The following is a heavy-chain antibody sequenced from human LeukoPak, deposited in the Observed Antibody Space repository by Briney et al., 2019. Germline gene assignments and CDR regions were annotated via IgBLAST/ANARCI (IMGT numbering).Heavy chain of an antibody. CDR2: ISSSSTI. CDR1: GFTFSSYS. CDR3: ARASYYYDSSEDFDY. J-gene: IGHJ4*02. Sequence: GGSLRLSCAASGFTFSSYSMNWVRQAPGKGLEWVSYISSSSTIYYADSVKGRFTISRDNAKNSLYLQMNSLRAEDTAVYYCARASYYYDSSEDFDYWGQGTLVTVSS. D-gene: IGHD3-22*01. V-gene: IGHV3-48*01.